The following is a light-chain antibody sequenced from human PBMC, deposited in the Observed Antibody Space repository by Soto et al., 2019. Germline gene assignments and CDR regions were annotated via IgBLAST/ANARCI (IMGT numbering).Light chain of an antibody. J-gene: IGKJ4*01. Sequence: AIQLTQSPSSLSASVGDRVTITCRASQGISSALAWYQQKPGKAPKLLIYDASSLESGVPSRFSGSGSGTDFTLTISSLQPEDFVTYYCQQFILFGGGTKVEIK. CDR1: QGISSA. CDR2: DAS. CDR3: QQFIL. V-gene: IGKV1-13*02.